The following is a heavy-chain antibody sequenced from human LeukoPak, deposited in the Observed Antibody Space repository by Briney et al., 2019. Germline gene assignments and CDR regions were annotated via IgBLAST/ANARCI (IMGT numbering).Heavy chain of an antibody. J-gene: IGHJ3*02. V-gene: IGHV3-48*01. Sequence: GGSLRLSCAASGFTFSIYSMNWVRQAPGKGLEWVSYISSSSTIYYADSVKGRFTISRDNSNNTLYLQMNSLRAEDTAVYYCARGPVTRFEIWGQGTMVTVSS. D-gene: IGHD4-17*01. CDR2: ISSSSTI. CDR1: GFTFSIYS. CDR3: ARGPVTRFEI.